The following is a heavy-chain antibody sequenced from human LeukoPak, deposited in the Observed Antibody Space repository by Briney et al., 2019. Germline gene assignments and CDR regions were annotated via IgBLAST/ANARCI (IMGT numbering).Heavy chain of an antibody. CDR2: ISSSSSTI. CDR1: GFTFSTYS. Sequence: GGSLRLSCAASGFTFSTYSMNWVRQAPGKGLEWVSYISSSSSTIYYTDSVKGRFTISRDNAKDSLYLQMNSLRAEDTAVYYCARGTQSGYSLFDYWGQGTLVTVSS. CDR3: ARGTQSGYSLFDY. D-gene: IGHD5-18*01. V-gene: IGHV3-48*01. J-gene: IGHJ4*02.